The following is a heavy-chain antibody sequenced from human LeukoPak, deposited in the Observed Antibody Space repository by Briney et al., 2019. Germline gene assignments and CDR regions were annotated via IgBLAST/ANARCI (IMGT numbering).Heavy chain of an antibody. CDR3: TSGLSVLRSTNTPVDY. CDR2: IRSKANSYAT. V-gene: IGHV3-73*01. CDR1: GFTFSGSA. D-gene: IGHD4-17*01. Sequence: GGSLRLSCAASGFTFSGSAMHWVRQASGKGLEWVGRIRSKANSYATTYAASVKGRFTISRDDSKNTAYLQMTSLKTEDTAVYYCTSGLSVLRSTNTPVDYWGQGTLVTVSS. J-gene: IGHJ4*02.